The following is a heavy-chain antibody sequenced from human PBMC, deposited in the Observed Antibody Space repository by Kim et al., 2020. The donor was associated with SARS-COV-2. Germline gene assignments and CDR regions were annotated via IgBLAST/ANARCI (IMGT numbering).Heavy chain of an antibody. CDR3: ARQGPLYYYYDSSGYHDY. D-gene: IGHD3-22*01. J-gene: IGHJ4*02. Sequence: KSRVTISVDTSKNQFSLKLSSVTAADTAVYYCARQGPLYYYYDSSGYHDYWGQGTLVTVSS. V-gene: IGHV4-39*01.